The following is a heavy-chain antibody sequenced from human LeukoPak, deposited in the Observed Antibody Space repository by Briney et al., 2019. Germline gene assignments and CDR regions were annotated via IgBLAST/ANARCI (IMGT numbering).Heavy chain of an antibody. D-gene: IGHD3-22*01. J-gene: IGHJ4*02. V-gene: IGHV3-30*18. CDR3: AKPFADSSGYYYPFDY. CDR2: ISYDGSYK. CDR1: GFTFSSYG. Sequence: GGSLRLSCAASGFTFSSYGMHWVRQAPGKGLEWVAVISYDGSYKYYADSVKGRFTISRDNSKNTLYLQMNSLRAEDTAVYYCAKPFADSSGYYYPFDYWGQGTLVTVSS.